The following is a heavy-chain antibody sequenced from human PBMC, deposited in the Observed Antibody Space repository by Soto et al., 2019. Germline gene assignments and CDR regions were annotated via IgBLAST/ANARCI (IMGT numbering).Heavy chain of an antibody. J-gene: IGHJ3*01. D-gene: IGHD2-21*02. CDR2: ISGGGGST. V-gene: IGHV3-23*01. CDR1: GFTFGNYG. Sequence: EVQLLESGGGFVQPGGSLRLSCAASGFTFGNYGTNWVRQAPGKGLEWVSGISGGGGSTYYADSVKGRFTISRDPSKNTVFLEMNSLRAEDTAVYYCAKGFIVVVTVLRPDDAFDVWGQGTLVTVSS. CDR3: AKGFIVVVTVLRPDDAFDV.